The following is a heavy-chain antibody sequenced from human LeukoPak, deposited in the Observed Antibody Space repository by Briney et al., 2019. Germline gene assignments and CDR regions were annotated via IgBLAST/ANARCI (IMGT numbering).Heavy chain of an antibody. V-gene: IGHV4-38-2*01. Sequence: SETLSLTCDVSGYTISSGYYWGWIRQTPGKGLEWIGTIYHTGYTYYNPSLKSRVIISVDTSKNQFSLKLTSVTAADTAVYYCARAGWILTSGLVHWRQGTLVPVSS. CDR3: ARAGWILTSGLVH. D-gene: IGHD5-12*01. J-gene: IGHJ4*02. CDR1: GYTISSGYY. CDR2: IYHTGYT.